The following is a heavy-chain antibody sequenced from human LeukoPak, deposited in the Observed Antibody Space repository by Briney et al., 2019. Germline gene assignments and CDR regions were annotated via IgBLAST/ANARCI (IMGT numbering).Heavy chain of an antibody. CDR1: GGSINTDNFY. D-gene: IGHD5-24*01. CDR3: ARGRDGYYMDV. V-gene: IGHV4-61*02. J-gene: IGHJ6*03. Sequence: PSETLSLTCTVPGGSINTDNFYWSWIRQPAGKGLEWIGRLHTSGSTNYNPPLKSRVTISVDMSKKQFSLKLNSVTAADTAVYYCARGRDGYYMDVWGQGTTVAVSS. CDR2: LHTSGST.